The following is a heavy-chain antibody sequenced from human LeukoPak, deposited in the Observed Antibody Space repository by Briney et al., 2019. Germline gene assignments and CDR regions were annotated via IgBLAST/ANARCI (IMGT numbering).Heavy chain of an antibody. Sequence: GESLKISCKGSGYSFTSYWIGWVRQMPGKGLEWMGIIYPGDSETRYSPSFQGQATMSVDKSTSTAYLRWTSLKASDTAMYYCARRAIIQGTSALDFWGQGTVVIVSS. V-gene: IGHV5-51*01. CDR3: ARRAIIQGTSALDF. CDR2: IYPGDSET. CDR1: GYSFTSYW. D-gene: IGHD3-3*01. J-gene: IGHJ4*02.